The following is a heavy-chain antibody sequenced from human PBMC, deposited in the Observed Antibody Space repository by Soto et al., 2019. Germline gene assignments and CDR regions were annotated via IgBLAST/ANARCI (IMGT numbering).Heavy chain of an antibody. D-gene: IGHD4-4*01. Sequence: QVQLVQSGAEVKKPGSSVKVSCKASGGTFSSYAISWVRQAPGQGLEWMGGIIPIFGTANYAQKFQGRVTSTADESTSTAYMELSSLRSEDTAVYYCASVPEMATVLGYFDYWGQGTLVTVSS. CDR1: GGTFSSYA. J-gene: IGHJ4*02. V-gene: IGHV1-69*12. CDR3: ASVPEMATVLGYFDY. CDR2: IIPIFGTA.